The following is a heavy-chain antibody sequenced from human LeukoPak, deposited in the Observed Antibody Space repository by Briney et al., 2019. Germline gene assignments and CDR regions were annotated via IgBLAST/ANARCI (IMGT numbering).Heavy chain of an antibody. Sequence: GGSLRLSCAASGFTFSSYEMNWVRQAPGKGLEWVSYISSSGSPIYYADSVKGRFTISRDNAKNSLYLQMNSLRAEDTAVYYCARGGDIVVVVAAVDYWGQGTLVTVSS. J-gene: IGHJ4*02. CDR1: GFTFSSYE. CDR2: ISSSGSPI. CDR3: ARGGDIVVVVAAVDY. D-gene: IGHD2-15*01. V-gene: IGHV3-48*03.